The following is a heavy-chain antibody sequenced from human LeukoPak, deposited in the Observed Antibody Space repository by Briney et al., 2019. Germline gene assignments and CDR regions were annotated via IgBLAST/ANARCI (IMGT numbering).Heavy chain of an antibody. D-gene: IGHD2-2*02. J-gene: IGHJ4*02. CDR3: ARDVRMAIPSGGY. CDR1: GYTFTGYY. Sequence: GASVKVSCKASGYTFTGYYLHWVRQAPGQGLEWMGWINPNSGGTHCAQKFQGRVTMTRDTSITTAYMELSRLRSDDTAVYYCARDVRMAIPSGGYWGQGTLVTVSS. CDR2: INPNSGGT. V-gene: IGHV1-2*02.